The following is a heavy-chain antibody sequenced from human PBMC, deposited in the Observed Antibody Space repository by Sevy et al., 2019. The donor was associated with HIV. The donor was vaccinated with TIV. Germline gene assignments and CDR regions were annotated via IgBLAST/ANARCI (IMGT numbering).Heavy chain of an antibody. J-gene: IGHJ3*02. CDR3: AREGGNAFDI. D-gene: IGHD1-26*01. Sequence: SETLSLTCTVSGGSISSYYWSWIRQPPGKGLEWIGYIYYSGSTNYNPSLKSRVTISVDTSKNQFSLKLSSVTAADTAVYYCAREGGNAFDIWDQGTMVTVSS. CDR2: IYYSGST. V-gene: IGHV4-59*01. CDR1: GGSISSYY.